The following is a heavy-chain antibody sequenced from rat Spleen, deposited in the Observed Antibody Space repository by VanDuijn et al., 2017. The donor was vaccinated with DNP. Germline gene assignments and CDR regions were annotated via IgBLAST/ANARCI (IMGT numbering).Heavy chain of an antibody. CDR1: GYSITSNHK. D-gene: IGHD5-1*01. J-gene: IGHJ2*01. Sequence: EVQLQESGPGLVKPSQSLSLTCSVTGYSITSNHKWSWIRKFPGNELEWMGYIHNAGRTNYNPSLKSRISITRDTSKNQFFLQVDSVTTEDTATYYCARSTSWELFDFWGQGVMVTVSS. CDR3: ARSTSWELFDF. V-gene: IGHV3-3*01. CDR2: IHNAGRT.